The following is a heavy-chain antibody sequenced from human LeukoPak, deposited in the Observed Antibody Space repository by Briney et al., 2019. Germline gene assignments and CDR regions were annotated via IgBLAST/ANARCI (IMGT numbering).Heavy chain of an antibody. CDR2: ISSSGSTI. J-gene: IGHJ4*02. Sequence: PGGSLRLSCAASGFTFSSYEMNWVRQAPGKGLEWVSYISSSGSTIYYADSVKGRFTISRDNAKNSLYLQMNSLRAEDTAVYYCARERGLSTYYYGSGSYPSFDYWGQGTLVTVSS. V-gene: IGHV3-48*03. CDR1: GFTFSSYE. D-gene: IGHD3-10*01. CDR3: ARERGLSTYYYGSGSYPSFDY.